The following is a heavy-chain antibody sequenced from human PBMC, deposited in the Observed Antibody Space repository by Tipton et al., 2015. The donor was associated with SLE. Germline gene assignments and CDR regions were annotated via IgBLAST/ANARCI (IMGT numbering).Heavy chain of an antibody. D-gene: IGHD4-23*01. CDR1: GFTFSSYS. J-gene: IGHJ3*02. V-gene: IGHV4-34*01. CDR2: INHSGST. Sequence: LRLSCAASGFTFSSYSMNWVRQAPGKGLEWIGEINHSGSTNYNPSLKSRVTISVDTSKNQFSLKLSSVTAADTAVYYCARGGAVDESAFDIWGQGTMVTVSS. CDR3: ARGGAVDESAFDI.